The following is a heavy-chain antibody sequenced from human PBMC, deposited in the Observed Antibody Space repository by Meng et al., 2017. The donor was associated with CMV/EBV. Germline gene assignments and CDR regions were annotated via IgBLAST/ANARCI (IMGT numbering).Heavy chain of an antibody. J-gene: IGHJ4*02. V-gene: IGHV5-10-1*01. CDR2: IDPSDSYT. D-gene: IGHD1-14*01. CDR3: AVGWYFDFDY. Sequence: GESLKISCKGSGYSFTNYWISWVRQMPGKGLEWMGTIDPSDSYTNYSPSFQGHVTISADKSISTAYLQWSSLKASDTDMYYCAVGWYFDFDYWGQGTLVTVSS. CDR1: GYSFTNYW.